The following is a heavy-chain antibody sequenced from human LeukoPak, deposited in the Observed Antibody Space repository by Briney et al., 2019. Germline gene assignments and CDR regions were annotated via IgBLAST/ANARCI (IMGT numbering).Heavy chain of an antibody. V-gene: IGHV1-69*13. D-gene: IGHD5-18*01. J-gene: IGHJ4*02. CDR1: GYTFTSYY. CDR2: IIPIFGTA. CDR3: ARGGGYSYGYGYFDY. Sequence: SVKVSCKASGYTFTSYYMHWVRQAPGQGLEWMGGIIPIFGTANYAQKFQGRVTITADESTSTAYMELSSLRSEDTAVYYCARGGGYSYGYGYFDYWGQGTLVTVSS.